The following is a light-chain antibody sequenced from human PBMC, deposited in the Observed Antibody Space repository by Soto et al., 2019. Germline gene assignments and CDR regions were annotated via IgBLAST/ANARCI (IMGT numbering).Light chain of an antibody. J-gene: IGKJ1*01. Sequence: DIQMTQSPSTLSASVGDRVTITCRASQSISSWLAWYQQKPGKAPKLLIYKASSLESGVPSRFSGSGSGTEFTLTISSLQPDDFATYYCQQYNSYWRTFGQGTKVEIQ. CDR2: KAS. CDR1: QSISSW. CDR3: QQYNSYWRT. V-gene: IGKV1-5*03.